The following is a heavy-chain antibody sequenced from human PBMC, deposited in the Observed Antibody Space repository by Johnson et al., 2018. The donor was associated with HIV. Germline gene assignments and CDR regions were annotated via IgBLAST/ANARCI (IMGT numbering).Heavy chain of an antibody. CDR1: GFTISSYA. CDR3: AKEVSMIVDAFDV. Sequence: VQLVESGGGLVQPGGSLSLSCAASGFTISSYAMSWVRHAPGKGLEWVSSITDSGGSTYYADSVKGRFTISRDNSKNTLYLQMNSLRAEDTAVYYCAKEVSMIVDAFDVWGQGTVVTVSS. D-gene: IGHD3-22*01. CDR2: ITDSGGST. V-gene: IGHV3-23*04. J-gene: IGHJ3*01.